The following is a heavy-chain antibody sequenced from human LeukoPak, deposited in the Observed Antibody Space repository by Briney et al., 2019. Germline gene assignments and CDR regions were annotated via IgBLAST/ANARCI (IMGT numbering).Heavy chain of an antibody. Sequence: GGSLRLSCVASGVTPSNYAMSWARQAPGKGLEWVSGISSSGSGGNTYYADSVKGRFTISRDSSRNTLFLHMNTLRAEDTAIYYCAKDRSDYGGYPPGAFDIWGQGTMVTVSS. CDR1: GVTPSNYA. CDR3: AKDRSDYGGYPPGAFDI. D-gene: IGHD4-17*01. J-gene: IGHJ3*02. V-gene: IGHV3-23*01. CDR2: ISSSGSGGNT.